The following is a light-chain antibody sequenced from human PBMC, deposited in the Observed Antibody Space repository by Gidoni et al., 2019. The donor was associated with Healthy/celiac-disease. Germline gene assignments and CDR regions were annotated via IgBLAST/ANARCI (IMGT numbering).Light chain of an antibody. Sequence: QSVLTPPPSVSGAPGQRVTISCTGSSSNIGAGYDVHWYQQLPGTAPKLLIYGNSNRPSGVPDRFSGSKSGTSASLAITGLQAEDEADYYCQSYDSSLSVHYVFGTGTKVTVL. CDR1: SSNIGAGYD. CDR2: GNS. J-gene: IGLJ1*01. CDR3: QSYDSSLSVHYV. V-gene: IGLV1-40*01.